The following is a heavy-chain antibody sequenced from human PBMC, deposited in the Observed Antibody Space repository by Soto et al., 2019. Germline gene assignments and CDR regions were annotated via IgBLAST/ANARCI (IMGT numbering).Heavy chain of an antibody. Sequence: WIRQPPGKGLEWIGYIYYSGSTNYNPSLKSRVTISVDTSKNQFSLKLSSVTAADTAVYYCARGSGSSGWYWGQGTLVTVSS. CDR2: IYYSGST. V-gene: IGHV4-59*01. CDR3: ARGSGSSGWY. J-gene: IGHJ4*02. D-gene: IGHD6-19*01.